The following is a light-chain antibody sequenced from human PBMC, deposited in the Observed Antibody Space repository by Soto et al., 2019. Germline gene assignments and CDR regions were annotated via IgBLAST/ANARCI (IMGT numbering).Light chain of an antibody. J-gene: IGLJ3*02. CDR3: AAWDDRLSGHWV. CDR2: RNN. V-gene: IGLV1-47*01. CDR1: SSNIGTNY. Sequence: QSVLTQPPSASGTPGQRVTISCSGSSSNIGTNYVYWYQQLPGAAPKLLIFRNNQRPSGVPDRVSGSKSGTSASLAISGLRSEDEADYYCAAWDDRLSGHWVFGGGTQLTVL.